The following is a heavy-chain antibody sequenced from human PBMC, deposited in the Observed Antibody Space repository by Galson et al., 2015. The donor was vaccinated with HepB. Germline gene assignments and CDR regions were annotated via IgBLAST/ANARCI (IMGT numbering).Heavy chain of an antibody. CDR3: ARDLSTTKRAFGV. V-gene: IGHV3-11*06. D-gene: IGHD1-1*01. J-gene: IGHJ3*01. CDR2: ITYSSALT. CDR1: GFTFSDYQ. Sequence: LRLSCAASGFTFSDYQMTWIRQAPRKGLEWVSYITYSSALTTYADSVNGRFTISRDNAKNLLYLQMDSLRADDTAVYYCARDLSTTKRAFGVWGQGTVVTVSS.